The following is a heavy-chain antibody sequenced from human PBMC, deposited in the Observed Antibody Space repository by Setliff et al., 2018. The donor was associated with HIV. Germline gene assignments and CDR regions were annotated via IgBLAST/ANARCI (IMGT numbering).Heavy chain of an antibody. CDR3: ARQTWEYYDTLTGYYRSPKNFDS. D-gene: IGHD3-9*01. Sequence: KSSETLSLTCTVPGGSINRSNYYWGWIRQPPGKGPEWIGTISYTGSTYYDPSLKSRVTISLDTSKNQFFLKLSSVTAPDTAIYYCARQTWEYYDTLTGYYRSPKNFDSWGQGTLVTVSS. V-gene: IGHV4-39*01. CDR1: GGSINRSNYY. CDR2: ISYTGST. J-gene: IGHJ4*02.